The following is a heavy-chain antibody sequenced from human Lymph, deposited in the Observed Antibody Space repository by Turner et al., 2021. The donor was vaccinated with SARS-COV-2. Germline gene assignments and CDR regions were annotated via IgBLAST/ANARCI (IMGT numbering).Heavy chain of an antibody. V-gene: IGHV3-33*01. D-gene: IGHD6-13*01. Sequence: QVQLVGSGGGVVQPGRSLRLSCAASGFTFSSYGMHWVRQAPGKGLEWVEFIWYDGSNKYYADSVKGRLPISRDNSNSTLYLQMNSLRAEDTSVYFCARGSAGGDVWGQGTTVTVSS. CDR2: IWYDGSNK. J-gene: IGHJ6*02. CDR3: ARGSAGGDV. CDR1: GFTFSSYG.